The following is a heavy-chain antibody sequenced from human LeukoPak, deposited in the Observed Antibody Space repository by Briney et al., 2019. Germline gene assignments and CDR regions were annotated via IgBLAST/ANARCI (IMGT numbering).Heavy chain of an antibody. CDR1: GGSISSGDYY. CDR3: ARERGGSASDV. D-gene: IGHD3-16*01. V-gene: IGHV4-30-4*08. Sequence: SETLSLTCTVSGGSISSGDYYWSWIRQPPGKGLEWIGYIYYSGSTYYNPSLKSRVTISVDTSKNQFSLKLSSVTAADTAVYYCARERGGSASDVWGKGTTVTVSS. J-gene: IGHJ6*04. CDR2: IYYSGST.